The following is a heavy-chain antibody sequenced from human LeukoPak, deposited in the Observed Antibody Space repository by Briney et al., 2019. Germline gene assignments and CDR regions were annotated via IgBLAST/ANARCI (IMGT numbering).Heavy chain of an antibody. CDR1: GFTFSNYY. V-gene: IGHV3-74*01. D-gene: IGHD3-10*01. Sequence: PGGSLRLSCAASGFTFSNYYMHWVRQITGEGLGWVSRINTDGSGVKYADSVKGRFTVSRDNAKNTLYLQTNSLRAEDTAVYYCVRESYTGSGSYAVWGQGTLVTVSS. CDR2: INTDGSGV. J-gene: IGHJ4*02. CDR3: VRESYTGSGSYAV.